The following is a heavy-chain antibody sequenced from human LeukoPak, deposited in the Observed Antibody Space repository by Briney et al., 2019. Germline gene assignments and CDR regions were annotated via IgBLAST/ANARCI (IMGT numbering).Heavy chain of an antibody. CDR3: ARMTVTTGFDY. CDR1: GYSISSGNY. D-gene: IGHD4-17*01. V-gene: IGHV4-38-2*01. J-gene: IGHJ4*02. CDR2: IYHSGST. Sequence: SETLSLTCAVSGYSISSGNYWGWIRQPPGKGLEWIGSIYHSGSTYYNPSLKSRVTISVDTSKNQFSLKLSSVTATDTAVYYCARMTVTTGFDYWGQGTLVTASS.